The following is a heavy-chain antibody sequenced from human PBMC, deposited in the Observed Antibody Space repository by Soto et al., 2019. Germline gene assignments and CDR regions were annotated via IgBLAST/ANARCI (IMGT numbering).Heavy chain of an antibody. CDR2: ISWNSGSI. CDR1: GFTFDDYA. V-gene: IGHV3-9*01. Sequence: PGGSLRLSCAASGFTFDDYAMHWVRQAPGKGLEWVSGISWNSGSIGYADSVKGRFTISRDNAKNSLYLQMNSLRAEDTALYYCAKDIGIAAATRIYDIWGQGTMVTVSS. J-gene: IGHJ3*02. CDR3: AKDIGIAAATRIYDI. D-gene: IGHD6-13*01.